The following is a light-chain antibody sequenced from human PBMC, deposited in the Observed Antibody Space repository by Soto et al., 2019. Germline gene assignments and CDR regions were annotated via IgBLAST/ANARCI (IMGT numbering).Light chain of an antibody. CDR2: DAS. Sequence: DIQLTQSPSTLSASVGDRVTLTCRASQSIDRWLAWYRQKVGKAPELLIHDASSLESGVPSMFSGSGSGTEFTLTINSLQPDDFATYYCQQYNHYYSFGQGTKLEIK. V-gene: IGKV1-5*01. J-gene: IGKJ2*03. CDR1: QSIDRW. CDR3: QQYNHYYS.